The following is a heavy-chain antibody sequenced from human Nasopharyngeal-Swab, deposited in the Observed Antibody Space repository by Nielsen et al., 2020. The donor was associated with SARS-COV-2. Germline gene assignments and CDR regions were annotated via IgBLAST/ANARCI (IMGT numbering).Heavy chain of an antibody. Sequence: ASVKVSCKASGYTFTSYDINWVRQATGQGIEWMGWMNPNSGNTGYAQKFQGRVTMTRNTSISTAYMELSSLRSEDTAVYYCARGGHIVVVVAAADNWFDPWGQGTLVTVSS. V-gene: IGHV1-8*01. CDR3: ARGGHIVVVVAAADNWFDP. CDR1: GYTFTSYD. D-gene: IGHD2-15*01. J-gene: IGHJ5*02. CDR2: MNPNSGNT.